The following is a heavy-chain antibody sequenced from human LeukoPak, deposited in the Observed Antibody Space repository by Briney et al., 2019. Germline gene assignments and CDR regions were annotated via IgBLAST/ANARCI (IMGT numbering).Heavy chain of an antibody. CDR3: ARDRYYDSSGYSYYFDY. J-gene: IGHJ4*02. D-gene: IGHD3-22*01. CDR1: GFTFSSYS. V-gene: IGHV3-21*01. Sequence: PGGSLRLSCAASGFTFSSYSMNWVRQAPGKGLEWVSSISSSSSYIYYADSVKGRFTISRDNAKNSLYLQMNSLRAEDRAVYYCARDRYYDSSGYSYYFDYWGQGTLVTVSS. CDR2: ISSSSSYI.